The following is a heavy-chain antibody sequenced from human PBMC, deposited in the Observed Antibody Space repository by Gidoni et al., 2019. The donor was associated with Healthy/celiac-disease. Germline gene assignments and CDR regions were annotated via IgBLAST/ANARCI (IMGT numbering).Heavy chain of an antibody. V-gene: IGHV5-51*03. CDR2: IYPGDSDT. CDR3: ARWPRYYYDSSGYTFDY. Sequence: EVQLVQSGAEVKKPGESLKIYCKGSGYSFTSYWIGWVRQMPGKGLAWMGIIYPGDSDTRYSPSFQGQVTISADKSISTAYLQWSSLKASDTAMYYCARWPRYYYDSSGYTFDYWGQGTLVTVSS. J-gene: IGHJ4*02. CDR1: GYSFTSYW. D-gene: IGHD3-22*01.